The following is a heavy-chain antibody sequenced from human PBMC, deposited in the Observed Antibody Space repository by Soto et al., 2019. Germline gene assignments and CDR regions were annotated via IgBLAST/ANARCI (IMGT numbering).Heavy chain of an antibody. D-gene: IGHD6-13*01. CDR1: GFTFSSYG. CDR2: IWYDGSNK. J-gene: IGHJ4*02. Sequence: GGSLRLSCAASGFTFSSYGMHWVRQAPGKGLEWVAVIWYDGSNKYYADSVKGRFTISRDNSKSTLYLQMNSLRAEDTAVYYCARDRMAAAGTNDYSDYWGQGILVTVSS. V-gene: IGHV3-33*01. CDR3: ARDRMAAAGTNDYSDY.